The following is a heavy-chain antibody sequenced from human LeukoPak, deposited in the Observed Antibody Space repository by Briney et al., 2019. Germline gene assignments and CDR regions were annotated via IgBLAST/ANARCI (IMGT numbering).Heavy chain of an antibody. D-gene: IGHD3-22*01. V-gene: IGHV3-11*04. CDR3: VRVNTYYYDSSPS. J-gene: IGHJ4*02. CDR2: ISSSGDTR. Sequence: GGSLRLSCAASGFIFSDYYMSWIRQAPGKGLEWVPYISSSGDTRYYADSVKGRFTISRDNAKNSLYLQMNSLRVEDTAVYYCVRVNTYYYDSSPSWGQGTLVTVSS. CDR1: GFIFSDYY.